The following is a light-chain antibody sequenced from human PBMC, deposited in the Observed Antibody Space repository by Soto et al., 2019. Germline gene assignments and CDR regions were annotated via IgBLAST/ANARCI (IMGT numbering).Light chain of an antibody. CDR3: QQYGSSPRT. CDR2: GAS. V-gene: IGKV3-20*01. CDR1: QSVDRNS. Sequence: DNVLTQSPSTLSLPPGERAALSCRASQSVDRNSLAWYQQRPGQAPRLLIYGASYRATGIPDRFSGSGSGTDFTLNISRLEPEDFEVYYCQQYGSSPRTCGQGTKVEI. J-gene: IGKJ1*01.